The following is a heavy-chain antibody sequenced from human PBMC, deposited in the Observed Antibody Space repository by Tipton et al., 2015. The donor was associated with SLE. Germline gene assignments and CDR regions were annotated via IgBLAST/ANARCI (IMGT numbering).Heavy chain of an antibody. J-gene: IGHJ5*02. Sequence: TLSLTCTVSGGSIRSSIYYWGWIRQPPGKGREWIGGIYYSGSTYYKPSLKRRVTISVETSKNQFSLKLGPVTAADTAVYYCAGHPQEYSSSYRKPHGFDPWGQGTLVTVSS. CDR3: AGHPQEYSSSYRKPHGFDP. V-gene: IGHV4-39*01. D-gene: IGHD6-6*01. CDR1: GGSIRSSIYY. CDR2: IYYSGST.